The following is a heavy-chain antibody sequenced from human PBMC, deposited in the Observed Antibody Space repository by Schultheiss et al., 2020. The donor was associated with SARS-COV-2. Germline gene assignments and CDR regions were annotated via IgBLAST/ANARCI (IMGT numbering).Heavy chain of an antibody. CDR1: GFSFRNYA. D-gene: IGHD2-15*01. V-gene: IGHV3-7*01. CDR2: IKQEGTVK. J-gene: IGHJ4*01. Sequence: GGSLRLSCTTSGFSFRNYAMHWVRQSPGKGLEWVAHIKQEGTVKYYVDSVKGRFTISRDNAKNSVHLQMDSLRDEDTAVYYCAIDTLGDCGGGRCSYWGPGTLVTVSS. CDR3: AIDTLGDCGGGRCSY.